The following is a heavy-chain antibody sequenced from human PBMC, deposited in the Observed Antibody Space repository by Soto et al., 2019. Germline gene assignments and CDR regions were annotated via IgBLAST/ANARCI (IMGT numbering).Heavy chain of an antibody. Sequence: LRLSCAASGFTFSSYAMSWVRQAPGKGLEWVSAISGSGGSTYYADSVKGRFTISRDNSKNTLYLQMNSLRVEDTAVYYCAKYPSLRGFFFWFDPWGQGTLVTVSS. CDR2: ISGSGGST. D-gene: IGHD3-10*01. J-gene: IGHJ5*02. CDR3: AKYPSLRGFFFWFDP. V-gene: IGHV3-23*01. CDR1: GFTFSSYA.